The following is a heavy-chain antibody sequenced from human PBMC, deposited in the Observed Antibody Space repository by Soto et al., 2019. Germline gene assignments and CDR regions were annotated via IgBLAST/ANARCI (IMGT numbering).Heavy chain of an antibody. CDR2: IILILGTA. J-gene: IGHJ6*02. V-gene: IGHV1-69*13. D-gene: IGHD2-2*01. CDR3: ARGGCSSTSCYHRDYYYGMDV. CDR1: GGAFSSYA. Sequence: ASVKVSCTASGGAFSSYAISWVRQAPGQGREWMGGIILILGTANYAQQFQGRVTLTADESTSTAYMELSSLRSEDTAVSYCARGGCSSTSCYHRDYYYGMDVWGQGTTVTVSS.